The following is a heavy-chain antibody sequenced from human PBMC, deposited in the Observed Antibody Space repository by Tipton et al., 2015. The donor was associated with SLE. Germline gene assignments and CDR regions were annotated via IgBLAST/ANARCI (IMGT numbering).Heavy chain of an antibody. CDR1: GGSFSGYY. CDR3: ARGGGSYYDY. D-gene: IGHD1-26*01. Sequence: TLSLTCTVSGGSFSGYYWSWIRQPAGKGLEWIGRIYSSGSTIYKPSLKSRLTLSLDMSNNQFSLRVRSVTAADTAVYYCARGGGSYYDYWGQGRLVTVSS. CDR2: IYSSGST. J-gene: IGHJ4*02. V-gene: IGHV4-4*07.